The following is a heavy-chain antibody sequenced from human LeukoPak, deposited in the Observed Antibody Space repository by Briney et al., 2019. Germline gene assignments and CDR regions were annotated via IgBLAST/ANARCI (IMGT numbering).Heavy chain of an antibody. D-gene: IGHD4-23*01. CDR3: ARDSTVVTAKGFDY. CDR2: IYYSGST. Sequence: SETLSLTCTVSGGSISSGGYYWSWIRQHPGKGLEWIGYIYYSGSTYYNPSLKRRVTISVDTSKNQFSLKLSSVTAADTAVYYCARDSTVVTAKGFDYWGQGTLVTVSS. V-gene: IGHV4-31*03. J-gene: IGHJ4*02. CDR1: GGSISSGGYY.